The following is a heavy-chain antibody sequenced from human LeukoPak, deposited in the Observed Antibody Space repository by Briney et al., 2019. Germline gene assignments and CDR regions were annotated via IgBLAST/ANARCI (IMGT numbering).Heavy chain of an antibody. V-gene: IGHV3-23*01. D-gene: IGHD1-26*01. CDR3: ARSTVVGATLLPFQH. Sequence: PGGSLRLSCAASGFTFSSYAMSWDRQAPGKGLEWVSAISGSGGSTYYADSVKGRFTISRDNAKNSLYLQMNSLRAEDTAVYYCARSTVVGATLLPFQHWGQGTLVTVSS. CDR1: GFTFSSYA. J-gene: IGHJ1*01. CDR2: ISGSGGST.